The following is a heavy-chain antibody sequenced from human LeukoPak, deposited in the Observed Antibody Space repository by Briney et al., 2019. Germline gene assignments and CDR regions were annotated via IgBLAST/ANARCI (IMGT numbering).Heavy chain of an antibody. CDR3: ATAFNSGYDFFSIARDWFDP. V-gene: IGHV1-24*01. CDR2: FDPEDGET. CDR1: GYTLTELS. J-gene: IGHJ5*02. Sequence: ASVKVSCKVSGYTLTELSMNWVRQAPGKGLEWMGGFDPEDGETIYAQKFQGRVTMTEDTSTDTAYMELSSLRSEDTAVYYCATAFNSGYDFFSIARDWFDPWGQGTLVTVSS. D-gene: IGHD5-12*01.